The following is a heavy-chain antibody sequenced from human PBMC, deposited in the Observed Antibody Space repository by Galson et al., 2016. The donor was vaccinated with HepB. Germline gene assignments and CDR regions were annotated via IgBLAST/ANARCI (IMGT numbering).Heavy chain of an antibody. CDR1: GFTFSSYW. Sequence: SLRLSCAASGFTFSSYWMSWVRQAPGKGLEWVANIKQDGSQKNYVDSVKGRFTISRDNAKNSLYLQMNSLRADDTAVYYCARGRTYDSNAFDTWGQGTMVTFSS. D-gene: IGHD3-9*01. V-gene: IGHV3-7*01. J-gene: IGHJ3*02. CDR3: ARGRTYDSNAFDT. CDR2: IKQDGSQK.